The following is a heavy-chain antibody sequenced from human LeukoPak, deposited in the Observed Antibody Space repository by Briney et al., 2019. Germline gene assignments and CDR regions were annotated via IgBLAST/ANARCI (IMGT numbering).Heavy chain of an antibody. CDR1: GFTFRNFA. CDR2: ISGGRGGA. CDR3: AKDTPYFEH. Sequence: PGGSLRLSCEASGFTFRNFAMTWVRQAPVRGPEWVSTISGGRGGAFYADSVKGRFTISRDDSKSTLYLQMSSLSVADTAVYFCAKDTPYFEHWGQGVLVTVAS. V-gene: IGHV3-23*01. J-gene: IGHJ4*02.